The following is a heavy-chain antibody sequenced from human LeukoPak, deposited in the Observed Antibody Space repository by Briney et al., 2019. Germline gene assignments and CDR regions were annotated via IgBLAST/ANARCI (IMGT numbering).Heavy chain of an antibody. D-gene: IGHD6-13*01. CDR2: IKQDGSEK. CDR3: AREIAAAGTSFDY. CDR1: GFTFSSYW. V-gene: IGHV3-7*01. Sequence: GGSLRLSCAASGFTFSSYWMSWVRQAPGKGLEWVANIKQDGSEKYYVDSVKGRFTISRDNAKNSLDLQMNGLRAEDTAVYYCAREIAAAGTSFDYWGQGILVTVSS. J-gene: IGHJ4*02.